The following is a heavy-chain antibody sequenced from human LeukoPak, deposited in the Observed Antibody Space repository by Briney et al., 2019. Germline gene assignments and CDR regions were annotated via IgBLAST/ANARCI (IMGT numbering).Heavy chain of an antibody. Sequence: ASVKVSCKASGYTFTSYDINWVRQATGQGLEWMGWMNPNSGNTGYAQKFQGRVTMTRNTSISIAYMELSSLRSEDTAVYYCARGLWFGEFSPYYFDYWGQGTLVTVSS. V-gene: IGHV1-8*01. CDR1: GYTFTSYD. CDR2: MNPNSGNT. D-gene: IGHD3-10*01. J-gene: IGHJ4*02. CDR3: ARGLWFGEFSPYYFDY.